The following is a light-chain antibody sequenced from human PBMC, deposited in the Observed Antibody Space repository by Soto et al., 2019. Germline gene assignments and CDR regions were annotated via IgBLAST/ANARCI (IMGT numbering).Light chain of an antibody. Sequence: EIVCTQSPATLSLSPGASATLSCRASQSVSSYLAWYQQKPGQAPRLLIYDASNRATGIPARFSGSGSGTDFTLTISSLQPEDFATYYCQQSYSTTITVGKGTRLEIK. CDR1: QSVSSY. CDR2: DAS. V-gene: IGKV3-11*01. J-gene: IGKJ5*01. CDR3: QQSYSTTIT.